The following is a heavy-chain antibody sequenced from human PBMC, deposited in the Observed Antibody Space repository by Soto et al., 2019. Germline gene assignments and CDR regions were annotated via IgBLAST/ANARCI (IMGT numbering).Heavy chain of an antibody. CDR1: GYTFTGYY. J-gene: IGHJ6*02. V-gene: IGHV1-2*02. Sequence: GASVKVSCKASGYTFTGYYMHWVRQAPGQGLGWMGWINPNSGGTNYAQKFQGRVTMTRDTSISTAYMELSRLRSDDTAVYYCAVGYCSSTSCDRGVDYYYGMDVWGQGTTVTVSS. CDR3: AVGYCSSTSCDRGVDYYYGMDV. D-gene: IGHD2-2*02. CDR2: INPNSGGT.